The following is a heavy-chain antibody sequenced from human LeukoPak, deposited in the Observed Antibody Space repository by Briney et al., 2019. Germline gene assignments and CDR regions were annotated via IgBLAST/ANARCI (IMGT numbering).Heavy chain of an antibody. CDR2: ISYDGSNK. V-gene: IGHV3-30-3*01. CDR1: GFTFSSYA. CDR3: ARGLFDCYDSSGYYSDFDY. J-gene: IGHJ4*02. D-gene: IGHD3-22*01. Sequence: GGSLRLSCAASGFTFSSYAMHWVRQAPGKGLEWVAVISYDGSNKYYADSVKGRFTIPRDNSKNTLYLQMNSLRAEDTAVYYCARGLFDCYDSSGYYSDFDYWGQGTLVTVSS.